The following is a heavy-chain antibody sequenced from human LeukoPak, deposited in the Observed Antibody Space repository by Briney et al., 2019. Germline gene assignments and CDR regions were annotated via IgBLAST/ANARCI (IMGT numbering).Heavy chain of an antibody. J-gene: IGHJ5*01. Sequence: SETLSLTCTVSGASITSDYWSWIRQPPGKGLEWIGYIYHTGSTNYNPSLKGRVTMSVDTSKNQFSLRLTSVTAADTAVYYCARDRWLDFWGQGTLVTVSS. V-gene: IGHV4-59*01. CDR2: IYHTGST. CDR1: GASITSDY. CDR3: ARDRWLDF.